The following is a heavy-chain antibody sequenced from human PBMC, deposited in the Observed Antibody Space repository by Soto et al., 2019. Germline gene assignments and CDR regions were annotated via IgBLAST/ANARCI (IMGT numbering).Heavy chain of an antibody. Sequence: SETLSLTCAVYGGSFSGYYWSWIRQPPGKGLEWIGEINHSGSTNYNPSLKSRVTISVDTSKNQFSLKLSSVTAADTAVYYCARAPRFWSGYPYYYYYYGMDVWGQGTTVTVSS. CDR2: INHSGST. D-gene: IGHD3-3*01. CDR1: GGSFSGYY. CDR3: ARAPRFWSGYPYYYYYYGMDV. V-gene: IGHV4-34*01. J-gene: IGHJ6*02.